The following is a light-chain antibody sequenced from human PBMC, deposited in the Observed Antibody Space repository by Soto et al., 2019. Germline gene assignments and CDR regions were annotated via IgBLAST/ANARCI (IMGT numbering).Light chain of an antibody. CDR3: QQSYSTPYT. J-gene: IGKJ2*01. CDR2: AAS. CDR1: QSISSY. Sequence: DIQMTQSPSSLSASVGDRVTITCRASQSISSYLNWYQQKPRKAPKLLIYAASSLQSGDPSRFSGSGSGTDFTLTISSLQPEDFATYYCQQSYSTPYTFGQGTKLEIK. V-gene: IGKV1-39*01.